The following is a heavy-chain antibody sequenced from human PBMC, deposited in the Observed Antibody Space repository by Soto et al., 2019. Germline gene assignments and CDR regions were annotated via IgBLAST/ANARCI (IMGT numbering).Heavy chain of an antibody. J-gene: IGHJ4*02. Sequence: SETLSLTCSVSGGSISSAGYYWSWIRQPPGKGLEWIGNIYNSGSTYYNPSLKSRVTISIDTSKNQFSLRLSSVTAADTAVYYCARSPRNYGSGSFLDYWGQGTLVTVS. CDR2: IYNSGST. D-gene: IGHD3-10*01. V-gene: IGHV4-30-4*01. CDR3: ARSPRNYGSGSFLDY. CDR1: GGSISSAGYY.